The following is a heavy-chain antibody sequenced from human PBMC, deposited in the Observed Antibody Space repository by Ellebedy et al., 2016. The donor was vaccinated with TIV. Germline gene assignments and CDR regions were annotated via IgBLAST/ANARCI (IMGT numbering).Heavy chain of an antibody. CDR1: GYTFTSYY. V-gene: IGHV1-2*04. D-gene: IGHD2-21*01. J-gene: IGHJ4*02. CDR3: ARGMRQGLWWPYFDY. CDR2: INPNSGGT. Sequence: ASVKVSCKASGYTFTSYYMHWVRQAPGQGLEWMGWINPNSGGTNYAQKFQGWVTMTRDTSISTAYMELRRLRSDDTAVYYCARGMRQGLWWPYFDYWGQGTLVTVFS.